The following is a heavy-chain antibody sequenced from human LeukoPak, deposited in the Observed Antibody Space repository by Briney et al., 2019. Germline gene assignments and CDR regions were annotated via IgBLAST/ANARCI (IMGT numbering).Heavy chain of an antibody. J-gene: IGHJ5*02. CDR1: GGSISSYY. D-gene: IGHD6-13*01. CDR3: ARKARSYSSTWQTRGGNWFDP. V-gene: IGHV4-34*01. CDR2: INHSRST. Sequence: KPSETLSLTCTVSGGSISSYYWNWIRQPPGKGLEWIGEINHSRSTNHNPSLKSRVTLSVDTSKNQFSLRLSSVTAADTAVYYCARKARSYSSTWQTRGGNWFDPWGQGTLVTVSS.